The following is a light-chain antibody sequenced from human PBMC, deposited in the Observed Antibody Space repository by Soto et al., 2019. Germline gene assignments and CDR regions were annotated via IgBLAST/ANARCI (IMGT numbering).Light chain of an antibody. CDR1: QSIGRW. V-gene: IGKV1-5*01. Sequence: DIQMTQSPSTLSAFVGDRVTITCRASQSIGRWLAWYQQKPGKAPKLLIYDASSLESGVPSRFSGSGSGTEFTLTISSLQTDDFATYYCQQYNTYSPERTSGQGTTVDI. J-gene: IGKJ1*01. CDR3: QQYNTYSPERT. CDR2: DAS.